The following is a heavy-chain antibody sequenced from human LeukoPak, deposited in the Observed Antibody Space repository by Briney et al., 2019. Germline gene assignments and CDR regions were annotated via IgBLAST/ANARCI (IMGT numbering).Heavy chain of an antibody. Sequence: GASEKVSCKPSGGTFSSYAISWVRPAPAQGLAWMGRIIPILGIANYAQKFQGRVTITADKSTSTAYMELSSLRSGVTAVYYWARDLRTANWGSWSGDYWGQGTLVTVSS. CDR1: GGTFSSYA. CDR2: IIPILGIA. J-gene: IGHJ4*02. D-gene: IGHD7-27*01. V-gene: IGHV1-69*04. CDR3: ARDLRTANWGSWSGDY.